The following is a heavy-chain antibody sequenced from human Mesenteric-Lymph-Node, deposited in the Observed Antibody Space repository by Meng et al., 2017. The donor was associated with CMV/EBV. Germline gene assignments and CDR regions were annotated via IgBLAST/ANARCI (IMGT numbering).Heavy chain of an antibody. Sequence: GESLKISCAASGFTFNNYWMNWVRQAPGKGLEWVANIKKDGTEKYYVGSVRGRFTVSRDNDKNLLYLQMNSLRVEDTAVYYCAREPKTVFDIVVVPAAFDSWGQGTLVTVSS. CDR3: AREPKTVFDIVVVPAAFDS. CDR2: IKKDGTEK. CDR1: GFTFNNYW. D-gene: IGHD2-2*01. V-gene: IGHV3-7*01. J-gene: IGHJ5*01.